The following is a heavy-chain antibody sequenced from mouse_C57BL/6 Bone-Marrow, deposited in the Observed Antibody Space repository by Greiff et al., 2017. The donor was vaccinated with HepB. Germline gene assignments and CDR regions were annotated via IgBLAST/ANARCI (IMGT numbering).Heavy chain of an antibody. CDR1: GFTFSDAW. D-gene: IGHD4-1*01. CDR2: IRNKANNHAT. Sequence: EVQRVESGGGLVQPGGSMKLSCAASGFTFSDAWMDWVRQSPEKGLEWVAEIRNKANNHATYYAESVKGRFTISRDDSKSSVYLQMNSLRAEDTGIYYCTRLGRGYFDYWGQGTTLTVSS. J-gene: IGHJ2*01. CDR3: TRLGRGYFDY. V-gene: IGHV6-6*01.